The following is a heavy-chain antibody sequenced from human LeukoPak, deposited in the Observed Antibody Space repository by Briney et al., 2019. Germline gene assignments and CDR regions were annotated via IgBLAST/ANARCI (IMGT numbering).Heavy chain of an antibody. J-gene: IGHJ4*02. CDR1: GYTFTSCG. V-gene: IGHV1-18*04. D-gene: IGHD3-16*01. CDR3: ARATAGDVDY. Sequence: ASVKVSCKASGYTFTSCGISWVRQAPGQGLEWMGWISAYNGDTNYAQKLQGRVTMTTDTSTTTVYMELRSLRSDDTAMYFCARATAGDVDYWGQGTLVTVSS. CDR2: ISAYNGDT.